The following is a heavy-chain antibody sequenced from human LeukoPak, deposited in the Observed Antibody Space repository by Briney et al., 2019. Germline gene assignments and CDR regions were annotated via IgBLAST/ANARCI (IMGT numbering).Heavy chain of an antibody. D-gene: IGHD6-19*01. CDR2: IIPIFGIA. V-gene: IGHV1-69*04. CDR3: ARVQVAGTGWFDY. CDR1: GGTFSSYA. Sequence: SVKVSCKASGGTFSSYAISWVRQAPGQGLEWMGRIIPIFGIANYAQKFQGRVTITADKSTSTAYMELSSLRSEDTAVYYCARVQVAGTGWFDYWGQGTLVTVSS. J-gene: IGHJ4*02.